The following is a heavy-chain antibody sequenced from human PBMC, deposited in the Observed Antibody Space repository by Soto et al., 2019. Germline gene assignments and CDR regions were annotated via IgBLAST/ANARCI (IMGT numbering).Heavy chain of an antibody. D-gene: IGHD5-12*01. CDR1: GFTFSASA. Sequence: SLKISCAASGFTFSASALHWVRQASGKGLEWVGHIKNKADNYATTYGASMKGRVTVSRDDSKNTAYLQMNSLTTEDTAVYYCVRRGGLLAEAFDVWGQGTMVTVSS. CDR2: IKNKADNYAT. V-gene: IGHV3-73*01. J-gene: IGHJ3*01. CDR3: VRRGGLLAEAFDV.